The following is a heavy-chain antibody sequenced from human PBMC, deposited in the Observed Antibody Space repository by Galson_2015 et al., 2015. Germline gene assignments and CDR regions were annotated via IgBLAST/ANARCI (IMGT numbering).Heavy chain of an antibody. CDR2: IVVGSGNT. CDR3: AAQYYYDSSGYHNWYFEL. V-gene: IGHV1-58*01. J-gene: IGHJ2*01. Sequence: SVKVSCKASGFTFTSSAVQWVRQARGQRLEWIGWIVVGSGNTNYAQKFQERVTITRDMSTSTAYMELSSLRSEDTAVYYCAAQYYYDSSGYHNWYFELWGRGTLVTVSS. CDR1: GFTFTSSA. D-gene: IGHD3-22*01.